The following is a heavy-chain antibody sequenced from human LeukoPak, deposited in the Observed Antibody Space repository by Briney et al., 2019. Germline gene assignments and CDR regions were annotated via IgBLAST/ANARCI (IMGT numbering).Heavy chain of an antibody. Sequence: QTGGSLRLSCTVSGFTFNKYRMRWVRQAPGKGLEWVASIDKDGREKRYVDSVKGRFTISRDNSKNSLYLRMNSLRTEDTALYYCAKDIRRWLQLGGFDYWGQGTLVTVSS. D-gene: IGHD5-24*01. CDR2: IDKDGREK. V-gene: IGHV3-7*03. CDR3: AKDIRRWLQLGGFDY. CDR1: GFTFNKYR. J-gene: IGHJ4*02.